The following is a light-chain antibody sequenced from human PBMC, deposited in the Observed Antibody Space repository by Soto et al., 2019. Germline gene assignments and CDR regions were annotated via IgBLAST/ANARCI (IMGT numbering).Light chain of an antibody. V-gene: IGKV3-20*01. Sequence: EIVLTQSPGTLSLSPGERATLSCRASQIISNSYLAWYQQKPGQAPRLLIYDASSRATGIPDRFSGSGSGTDFTLTISRLEPEDFAVYYCQNYSTSLLTFGGGTKVEIK. CDR1: QIISNSY. CDR2: DAS. J-gene: IGKJ4*01. CDR3: QNYSTSLLT.